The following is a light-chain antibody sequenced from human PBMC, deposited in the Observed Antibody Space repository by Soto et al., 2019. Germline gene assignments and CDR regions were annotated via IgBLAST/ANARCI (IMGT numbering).Light chain of an antibody. J-gene: IGKJ4*01. Sequence: EIVMTQCPATLSVSPGERATLSCRASQSVSSNLAWYQQKPGQAPRLLIYGASTRATGIPARFSGSGSGTEFTLTISSLQSEDFAVYYCQQDDNWPLLTCGGGTKVEIK. CDR3: QQDDNWPLLT. V-gene: IGKV3-15*01. CDR2: GAS. CDR1: QSVSSN.